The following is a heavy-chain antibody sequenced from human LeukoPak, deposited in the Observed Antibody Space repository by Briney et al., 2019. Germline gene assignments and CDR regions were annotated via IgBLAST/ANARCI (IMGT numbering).Heavy chain of an antibody. Sequence: SETLSLTCIVSGGSISNYYWSWIRQPPGKGLEWIEYIFYSGSTDYNPSLKSRVTISIDASKNQFSLKLSSVTAADTAVYYCARGPRGTMISFDPWGQGTLVTVSS. CDR1: GGSISNYY. CDR3: ARGPRGTMISFDP. D-gene: IGHD3-22*01. V-gene: IGHV4-59*01. J-gene: IGHJ5*02. CDR2: IFYSGST.